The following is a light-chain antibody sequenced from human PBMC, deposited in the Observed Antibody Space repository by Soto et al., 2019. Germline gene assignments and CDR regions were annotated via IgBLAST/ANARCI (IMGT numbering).Light chain of an antibody. Sequence: EIVLTQSPATLSLSPGERATLSCRASESVNDYLAWYQQKPGQAPRLLIYGASNRATGIPVRFSGSGSGTDFTRTISSLEPEDFAVYYCQHRGRWPRTFGQGTKLEI. J-gene: IGKJ2*01. CDR3: QHRGRWPRT. V-gene: IGKV3-11*01. CDR2: GAS. CDR1: ESVNDY.